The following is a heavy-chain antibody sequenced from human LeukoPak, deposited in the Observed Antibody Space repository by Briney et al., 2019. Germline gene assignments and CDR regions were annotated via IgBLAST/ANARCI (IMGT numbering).Heavy chain of an antibody. CDR1: GFIFSRYA. Sequence: GGSLRLSCAASGFIFSRYAMGWVRQPPGKGLEWVSTSSGGGDTTYYAESVKGRFTNSRDSSKNTLYLQMSSLRVEDTAVYYCAILTNYYDSGRYYSLPNFFDYWGQGTLVSVSS. CDR3: AILTNYYDSGRYYSLPNFFDY. J-gene: IGHJ4*02. CDR2: SSGGGDTT. D-gene: IGHD3-22*01. V-gene: IGHV3-23*01.